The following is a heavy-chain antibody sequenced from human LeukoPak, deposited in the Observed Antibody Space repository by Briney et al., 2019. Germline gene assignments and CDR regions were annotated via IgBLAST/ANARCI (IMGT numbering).Heavy chain of an antibody. V-gene: IGHV1-69*01. CDR3: ASYPSQSWDYYDSSGYYH. Sequence: ASVKVYCKASGGTFSSYAISWVRQAPGQGLEWMGGIIPIFGTANYAQKFQGRVTITADESTSTAYMELSSLRSEDTAVYYCASYPSQSWDYYDSSGYYHWGQGTLVTVSS. J-gene: IGHJ5*02. CDR2: IIPIFGTA. D-gene: IGHD3-22*01. CDR1: GGTFSSYA.